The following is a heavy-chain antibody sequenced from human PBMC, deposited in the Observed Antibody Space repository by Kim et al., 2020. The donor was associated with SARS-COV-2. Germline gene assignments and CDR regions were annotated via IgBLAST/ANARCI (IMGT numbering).Heavy chain of an antibody. CDR1: GGSISSSSYY. Sequence: SETLSLTCTVSGGSISSSSYYWGWIRQPPGKGLEWIGSIYYSGITYYNPSLKSRVTISVDTSKNQFSLKLSSVTAADTAVYYCARYKQQLGGADAFDIWGQGTMVTVSS. CDR3: ARYKQQLGGADAFDI. CDR2: IYYSGIT. V-gene: IGHV4-39*07. D-gene: IGHD6-13*01. J-gene: IGHJ3*02.